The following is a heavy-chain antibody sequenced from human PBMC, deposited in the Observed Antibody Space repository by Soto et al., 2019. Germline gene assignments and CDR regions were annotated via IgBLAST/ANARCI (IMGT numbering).Heavy chain of an antibody. CDR3: ARDSTTMVTGFDN. J-gene: IGHJ4*02. CDR2: VDPTGSRT. Sequence: GASVKVSWKASGYIFAHYFIHWVRQAPGQGLEWMAIVDPTGSRTSHAHKFQGRVTLTRDASTGTVYLELNRLTSEDTALYYCARDSTTMVTGFDNWGRGTLVTVSS. V-gene: IGHV1-46*01. D-gene: IGHD5-18*01. CDR1: GYIFAHYF.